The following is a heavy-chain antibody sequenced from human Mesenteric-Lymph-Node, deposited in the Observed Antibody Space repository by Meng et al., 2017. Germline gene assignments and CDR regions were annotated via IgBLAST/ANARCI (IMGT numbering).Heavy chain of an antibody. CDR2: IGHSGFT. D-gene: IGHD6-19*01. J-gene: IGHJ5*02. V-gene: IGHV4-39*01. CDR3: VRSSAWVRTGFDP. Sequence: LQESGPGLVRPSEALSLTCSVYGGPISTSGYYWGWIRQPPGKGLEWIGSIGHSGFTYYTPSLKSRVTVSIDTSRNQFSLWLTSVTAADTAVYYCVRSSAWVRTGFDPWGQGTLVTVSS. CDR1: GGPISTSGYY.